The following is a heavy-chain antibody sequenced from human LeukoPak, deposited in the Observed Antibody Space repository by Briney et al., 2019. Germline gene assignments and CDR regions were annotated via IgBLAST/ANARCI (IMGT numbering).Heavy chain of an antibody. J-gene: IGHJ4*02. V-gene: IGHV3-23*01. D-gene: IGHD6-13*01. CDR1: GFTFSSYA. CDR2: ISGSGSGT. Sequence: GGSLRLSCAAPGFTFSSYAMSWVRQAPGKGLEWVSGISGSGSGTYYPDSVKGRFTISRDNSKNTLYLQMNSLRAEDTAVYYCAKGGIAAAGTSFYFDYWGQGTLVTVSS. CDR3: AKGGIAAAGTSFYFDY.